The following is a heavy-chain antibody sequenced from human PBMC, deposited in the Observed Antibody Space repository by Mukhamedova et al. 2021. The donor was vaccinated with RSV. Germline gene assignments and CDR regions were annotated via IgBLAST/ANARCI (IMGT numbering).Heavy chain of an antibody. J-gene: IGHJ6*03. CDR3: ARRAARNYYMDV. V-gene: IGHV1-2*02. CDR2: INPNSGGT. D-gene: IGHD6-6*01. Sequence: GWINPNSGGTNYAQKFQGRVTMTRDTSISTAYMELSRLRSDDTAVYYCARRAARNYYMDVWGQGTTVTVSS.